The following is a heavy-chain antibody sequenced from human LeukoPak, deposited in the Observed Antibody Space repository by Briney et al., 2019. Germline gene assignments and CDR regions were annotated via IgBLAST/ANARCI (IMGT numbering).Heavy chain of an antibody. Sequence: SETLSLTCAVYGGSFSGYYWSWIRQPPGKGLEWIGEINHSGSTTYNPSLKSRVTISVDTSKNQFSLKLSSVTAADTAVYYCARGPGYCSSTSCYVSYYYYYGMDVWGKGTTVTVSS. J-gene: IGHJ6*04. CDR2: INHSGST. CDR1: GGSFSGYY. V-gene: IGHV4-34*01. CDR3: ARGPGYCSSTSCYVSYYYYYGMDV. D-gene: IGHD2-2*01.